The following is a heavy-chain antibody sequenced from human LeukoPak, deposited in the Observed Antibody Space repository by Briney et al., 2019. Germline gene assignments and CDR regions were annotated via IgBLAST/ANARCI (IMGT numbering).Heavy chain of an antibody. D-gene: IGHD2-2*01. CDR1: GFTFSGYG. V-gene: IGHV3-30*02. CDR3: ARDSSKVVPAATALEY. Sequence: GGSLRLSCAASGFTFSGYGMHWVRQAPGKGLEWVAFLRYDGSNTYYADSVKGRFTISRDNSKNTLYLQMNSLRAEDTAVYYCARDSSKVVPAATALEYWGQGTLVTVSS. CDR2: LRYDGSNT. J-gene: IGHJ4*02.